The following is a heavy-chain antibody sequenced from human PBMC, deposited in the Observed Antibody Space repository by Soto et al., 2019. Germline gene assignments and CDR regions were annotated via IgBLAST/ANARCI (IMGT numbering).Heavy chain of an antibody. J-gene: IGHJ4*02. CDR2: INRDGSST. Sequence: EVQLVESGGGLVQPGGSLRLSCAASGFTFSSYWMHWVRQAPGKGLVWVSRINRDGSSTNYADSVKGRDTISRDTAKNTLYLQMNSLRAEDTAVYYCAREIATTGEYYFDYWGQGTLVTVSS. CDR3: AREIATTGEYYFDY. D-gene: IGHD6-13*01. CDR1: GFTFSSYW. V-gene: IGHV3-74*01.